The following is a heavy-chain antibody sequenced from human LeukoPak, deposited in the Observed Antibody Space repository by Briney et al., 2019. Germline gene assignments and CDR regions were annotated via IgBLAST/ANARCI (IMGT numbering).Heavy chain of an antibody. CDR3: ARDVGNYDILTGYYNLLNS. Sequence: GGSLRLSCAASGLTFSSYSMNWVRQAPGKGLEWVSSISSGSKYIYNADSVKGRVTISRDNAKNSLYLQMNSLRADDTAVYYCARDVGNYDILTGYYNLLNSWGQGTLVTVSS. CDR2: ISSGSKYI. D-gene: IGHD3-9*01. CDR1: GLTFSSYS. V-gene: IGHV3-21*01. J-gene: IGHJ4*02.